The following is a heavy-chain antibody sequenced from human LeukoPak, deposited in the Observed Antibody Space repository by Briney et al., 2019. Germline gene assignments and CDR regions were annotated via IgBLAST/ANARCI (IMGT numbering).Heavy chain of an antibody. CDR2: IYYTGNT. V-gene: IGHV4-59*01. D-gene: IGHD6-19*01. Sequence: PSETLSLTCTVSGGSISSYYWSWVRQPPAKGLEWIGYIYYTGNTNYNPSLKSRVTISLDTSKNQFSLKLSSVTAADTAVYYCASLTIAVAGPRFDYWGQGTLVTVSS. CDR3: ASLTIAVAGPRFDY. J-gene: IGHJ4*02. CDR1: GGSISSYY.